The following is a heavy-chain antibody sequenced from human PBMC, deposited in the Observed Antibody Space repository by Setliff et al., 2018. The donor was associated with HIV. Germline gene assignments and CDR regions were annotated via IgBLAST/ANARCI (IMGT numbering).Heavy chain of an antibody. V-gene: IGHV4-4*02. CDR2: VYHTGST. D-gene: IGHD3-10*02. J-gene: IGHJ4*01. CDR3: ARVQYHYVNNGDSYYFTH. CDR1: GGSFSYIW. Sequence: SETLSLTCAVYGGSFSYIWWSWVRQPPGKGLEWIGEVYHTGSTNYSPSLKSRVTISVDKSKNQFSLRLNSVTAADTAVYYCARVQYHYVNNGDSYYFTHWGHGTLVTVSS.